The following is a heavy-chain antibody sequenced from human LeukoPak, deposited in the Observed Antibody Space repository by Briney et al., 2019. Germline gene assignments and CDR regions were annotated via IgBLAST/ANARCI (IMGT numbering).Heavy chain of an antibody. CDR1: GYSFTSYW. Sequence: PGESLKISCKGSGYSFTSYWIGWVRRMPGKGLEWMGIIYPGDSDTRYSPSFQGQVTISADKSISTAYLQWSSLKASDTAMYYCARQEHDSSGYYSKGYYFDYWGQGTLVTVSS. CDR2: IYPGDSDT. CDR3: ARQEHDSSGYYSKGYYFDY. J-gene: IGHJ4*02. D-gene: IGHD3-22*01. V-gene: IGHV5-51*01.